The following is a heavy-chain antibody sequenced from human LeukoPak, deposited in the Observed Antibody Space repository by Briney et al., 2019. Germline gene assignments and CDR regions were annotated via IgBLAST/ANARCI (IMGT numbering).Heavy chain of an antibody. CDR1: GYTFNKYA. V-gene: IGHV1-46*02. Sequence: ASVKVSCKASGYTFNKYAVHWVRQAPGQGLEWMGIINPSGGSTSYAQKFQGRVTMTRDMSTSTVYMELSSLRSEDTAVYYCARRQTKGGDGDYWGQGTLVTVSS. D-gene: IGHD3-16*01. CDR3: ARRQTKGGDGDY. J-gene: IGHJ4*02. CDR2: INPSGGST.